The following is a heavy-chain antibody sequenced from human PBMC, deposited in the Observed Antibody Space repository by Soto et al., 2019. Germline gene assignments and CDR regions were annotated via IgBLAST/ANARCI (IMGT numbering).Heavy chain of an antibody. CDR3: AREKSSGYYYDY. J-gene: IGHJ4*02. Sequence: QVQLVQSGAEVKKPGASVKVSCKASGYTFTSYDINWVRQATGQGLEWMGWMNPNSGNTAYAQKFKGRVTMTRNTTISTAYMELSSLRYADTAVYYCAREKSSGYYYDYWGQGTLVTVSS. CDR2: MNPNSGNT. CDR1: GYTFTSYD. V-gene: IGHV1-8*01. D-gene: IGHD3-22*01.